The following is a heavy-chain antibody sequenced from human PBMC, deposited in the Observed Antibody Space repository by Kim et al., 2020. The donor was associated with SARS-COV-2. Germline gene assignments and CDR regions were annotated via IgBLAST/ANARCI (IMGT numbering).Heavy chain of an antibody. J-gene: IGHJ4*02. Sequence: SETLSLTCTVSGGSISSYYWSWIRQPPGKGLEWIGYIYYSGSTNYNPSLKSRVTISVDTSKNQFSLKLSSVTAADTAVYYCAGSYSEENLDYWGQGTLVTVSS. CDR1: GGSISSYY. CDR2: IYYSGST. V-gene: IGHV4-59*08. CDR3: AGSYSEENLDY. D-gene: IGHD4-4*01.